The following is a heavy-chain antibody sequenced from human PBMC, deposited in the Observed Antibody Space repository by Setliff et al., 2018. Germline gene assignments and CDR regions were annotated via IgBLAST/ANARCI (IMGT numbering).Heavy chain of an antibody. CDR1: GGSISSYY. CDR2: IHYSGSP. V-gene: IGHV4-59*12. D-gene: IGHD3-3*01. CDR3: ARDRITIFGVVIPFDY. J-gene: IGHJ4*02. Sequence: PSETLSLTCTVSGGSISSYYWNWIRQPPGKGLEWIGYIHYSGSPNYHPSLKSRVSTSVDTSQNQISLKLSSVTAADTAVYYCARDRITIFGVVIPFDYWGQGTLVTVSS.